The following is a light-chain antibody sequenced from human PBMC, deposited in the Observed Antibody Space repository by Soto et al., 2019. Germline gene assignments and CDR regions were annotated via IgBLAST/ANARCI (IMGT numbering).Light chain of an antibody. J-gene: IGKJ1*01. Sequence: MHMAQAPATLSASVGDRVTITCRASQSITPWLAWYQQKPGKVPKLLIYQASSLESGVPLRFSGSAPGTEFTLTINSLQPDDFATYYCQHYNRYSATFGQGTKVDIK. V-gene: IGKV1-5*03. CDR2: QAS. CDR1: QSITPW. CDR3: QHYNRYSAT.